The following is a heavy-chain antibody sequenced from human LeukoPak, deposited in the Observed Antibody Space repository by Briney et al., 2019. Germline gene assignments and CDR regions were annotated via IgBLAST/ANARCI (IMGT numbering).Heavy chain of an antibody. CDR1: GFNFQYAW. CDR2: IKSKRDGETT. V-gene: IGHV3-15*01. Sequence: GGSLRLSCAGSGFNFQYAWMTWVRQAPGKGLEWVGRIKSKRDGETTDYAALVKSRFSISRDDSKNTVYLQMNSLRTEDTAVYYCTSLVGSPTYWGQGTLVAVSS. CDR3: TSLVGSPTY. J-gene: IGHJ4*02. D-gene: IGHD4-23*01.